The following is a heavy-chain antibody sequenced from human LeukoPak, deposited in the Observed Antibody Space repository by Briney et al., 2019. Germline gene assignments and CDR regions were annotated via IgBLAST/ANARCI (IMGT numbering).Heavy chain of an antibody. D-gene: IGHD1-7*01. J-gene: IGHJ3*02. CDR1: GGSISSYY. V-gene: IGHV4-4*07. CDR3: ARERRELRGDAFDI. CDR2: IYSSGNT. Sequence: SETLSLTCTVSGGSISSYYWTWIRQPAGKGLEWIGRIYSSGNTNYNPSLKSRVTMSVDTSNNQFSLKLSSVTAADTAVYYCARERRELRGDAFDIWGQGTMVTVSS.